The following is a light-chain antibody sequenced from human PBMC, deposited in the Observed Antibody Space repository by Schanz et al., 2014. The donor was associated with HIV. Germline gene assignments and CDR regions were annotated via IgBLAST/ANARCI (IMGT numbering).Light chain of an antibody. CDR3: QQYGRSDLLT. J-gene: IGKJ4*01. Sequence: EIVLTQSPGTLSLSPGDRATLSCRASQSVTSSYLAWYQQKPGQAPRLLIYAASTRATGIPDRFSGSGSGTDFTLTISRLEPEDFAVYYCQQYGRSDLLTFGGGTNVGIK. CDR1: QSVTSSY. V-gene: IGKV3-20*01. CDR2: AAS.